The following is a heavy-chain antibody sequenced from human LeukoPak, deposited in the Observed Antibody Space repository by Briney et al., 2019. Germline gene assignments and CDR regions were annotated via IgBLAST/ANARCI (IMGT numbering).Heavy chain of an antibody. CDR2: ISGSGGST. CDR3: AKDRVVGVTQNTKGAFDI. CDR1: GFTFSSYA. D-gene: IGHD1-26*01. V-gene: IGHV3-23*01. J-gene: IGHJ3*02. Sequence: GGSLRLSCAASGFTFSSYAMSWVRQAPGKGLEWVSAISGSGGSTYYADSVKGRFTISRDNSKNTLYLQMNSLRAEDTAVYYCAKDRVVGVTQNTKGAFDIWGQGAMVTVSS.